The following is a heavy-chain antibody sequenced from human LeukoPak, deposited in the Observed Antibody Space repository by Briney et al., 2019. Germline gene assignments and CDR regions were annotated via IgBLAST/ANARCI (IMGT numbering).Heavy chain of an antibody. J-gene: IGHJ5*02. V-gene: IGHV4-59*01. CDR1: GGSISSYY. CDR3: ARNGVLLWFGEFDP. Sequence: SETLSLTCTVSGGSISSYYWSWIRQPPGKGLEWIGYIYYSGGTNYNPSLKSRVTISVDTSKNQFSLKLSSVTAADTAVYYCARNGVLLWFGEFDPWGQGTLVTVSS. CDR2: IYYSGGT. D-gene: IGHD3-10*01.